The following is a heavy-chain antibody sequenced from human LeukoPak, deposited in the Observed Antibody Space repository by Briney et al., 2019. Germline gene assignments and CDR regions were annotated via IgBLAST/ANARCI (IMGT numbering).Heavy chain of an antibody. CDR1: GGTFSSYA. J-gene: IGHJ4*02. V-gene: IGHV1-69*13. CDR3: ARAGTAMSTLDY. Sequence: SVKVSCKASGGTFSSYAISLVRQAPGQGLEWMGGLIPIFGTANYAQKFQGRVTITADESTSTAYMELSSLRSEDTAVYYCARAGTAMSTLDYWGQGTLVTVSS. CDR2: LIPIFGTA. D-gene: IGHD5-18*01.